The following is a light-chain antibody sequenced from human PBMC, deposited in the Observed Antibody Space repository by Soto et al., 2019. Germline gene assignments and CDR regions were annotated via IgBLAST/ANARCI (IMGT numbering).Light chain of an antibody. V-gene: IGKV3-15*01. CDR3: QQYNNWPLT. Sequence: EIVLTQSPDTLSLSPGEGASLSCRASQSVSSNLAWYQQKPGQAPRLLIYGASTRATGIPARFSGSGSGTEFTLTISSLQSEDFAVYYCQQYNNWPLTFGQGTRLEIK. J-gene: IGKJ5*01. CDR2: GAS. CDR1: QSVSSN.